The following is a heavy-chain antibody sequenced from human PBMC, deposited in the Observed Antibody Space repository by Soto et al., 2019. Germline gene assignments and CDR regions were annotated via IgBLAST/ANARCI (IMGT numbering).Heavy chain of an antibody. Sequence: PGGSLRLSCAASGFTFSSYAMSWVRQAPGKGLEWVSAISGSGGSTYYADSVKGRFTISRDNSKNTLYLQMNSLRAEDTAVYYCAKVAVVVPAEYNWFDPWGQGTLVTVSS. CDR1: GFTFSSYA. D-gene: IGHD2-2*01. CDR2: ISGSGGST. CDR3: AKVAVVVPAEYNWFDP. J-gene: IGHJ5*02. V-gene: IGHV3-23*01.